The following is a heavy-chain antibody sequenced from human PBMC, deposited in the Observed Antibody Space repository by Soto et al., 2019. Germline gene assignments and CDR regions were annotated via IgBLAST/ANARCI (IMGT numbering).Heavy chain of an antibody. CDR3: ASPQQWLGQRGDFDY. CDR1: GFTFSSYW. CDR2: IRQDGSDK. J-gene: IGHJ4*02. Sequence: EVQLVESGGGLVQPGGSLRLSCAASGFTFSSYWMSWVRQAPGKGLEWVANIRQDGSDKYYVDSVKGRFTISRDNSKNSLYLQMNSLRVEDTAVYYCASPQQWLGQRGDFDYWGQGTRVTVSS. V-gene: IGHV3-7*05. D-gene: IGHD6-19*01.